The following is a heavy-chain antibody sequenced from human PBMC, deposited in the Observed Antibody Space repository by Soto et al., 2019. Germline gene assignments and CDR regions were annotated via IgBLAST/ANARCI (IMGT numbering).Heavy chain of an antibody. Sequence: EVQLVESGGGLVQPGGSLRLSCAASGFTFSSYSMNWVRQAPGRGLEGVSYIISSSSTIYYADSVKGRFTISRDNAKNSLYLQMNSLRDEDTAVYYCAREESRYDYVWGSYRPDAFDIWGQGTMVTVSS. CDR3: AREESRYDYVWGSYRPDAFDI. CDR2: IISSSSTI. J-gene: IGHJ3*02. V-gene: IGHV3-48*02. D-gene: IGHD3-16*02. CDR1: GFTFSSYS.